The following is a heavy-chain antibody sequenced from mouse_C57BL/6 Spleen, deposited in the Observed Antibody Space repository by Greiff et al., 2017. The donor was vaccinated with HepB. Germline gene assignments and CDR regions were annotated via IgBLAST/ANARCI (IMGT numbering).Heavy chain of an antibody. CDR2: IYPGDGDT. V-gene: IGHV1-82*01. J-gene: IGHJ3*01. CDR1: GYAFSSSW. CDR3: ARSTQLGQAY. D-gene: IGHD4-1*02. Sequence: QVQLKESGPELVKPGASVKISCKASGYAFSSSWMNWVKQRPGKGLEWIGRIYPGDGDTNYNGKFKGKATLTADKSSSTAYMQLSSLTSEDSAVYFCARSTQLGQAYWGQGTLVTVSA.